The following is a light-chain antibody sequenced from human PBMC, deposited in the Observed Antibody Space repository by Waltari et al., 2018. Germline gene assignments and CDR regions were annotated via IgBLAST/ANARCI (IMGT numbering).Light chain of an antibody. CDR1: SPDVGAPQL. CDR3: CSDGGGKTFVV. CDR2: VVS. J-gene: IGLJ2*01. V-gene: IGLV2-23*02. Sequence: QSALTQPASVTVSPGQSITISCTGTSPDVGAPQLSAWYQQHPGKVPNLMVYVVSERPSGVSSRYSGSRSGNPASLTISGLQAEDEADYYCCSDGGGKTFVVFGGGTKLTVL.